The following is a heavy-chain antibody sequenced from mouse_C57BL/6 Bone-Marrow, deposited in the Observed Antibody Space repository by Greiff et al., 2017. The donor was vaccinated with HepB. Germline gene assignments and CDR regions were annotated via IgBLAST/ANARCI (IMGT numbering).Heavy chain of an antibody. J-gene: IGHJ2*01. CDR3: ARYPLCYYGSSY. Sequence: QVQLQQPGAELVKPGASVKLSCKASGYTFTSYWMHWVKQRPGQGLEWIGMIHPNSGSTNYNEKFKSKATLTVDKSSSTAYMQLSSLTSEDSAAYYCARYPLCYYGSSYWGQGTTLTVSS. V-gene: IGHV1-64*01. CDR1: GYTFTSYW. CDR2: IHPNSGST. D-gene: IGHD1-1*01.